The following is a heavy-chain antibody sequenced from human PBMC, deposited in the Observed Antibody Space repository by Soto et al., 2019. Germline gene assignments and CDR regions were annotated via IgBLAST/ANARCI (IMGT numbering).Heavy chain of an antibody. CDR2: INHSGST. J-gene: IGHJ6*02. Sequence: SETLSLTCAAYGGSFSGYYWSWIRQPPGKGLEWIGEINHSGSTNYNPSLESRVTISVDTSKNQFSLKLSSVTAADTAVYYCARGSLLLRYFGPPYYYGMDVWGQGTTVTVSS. D-gene: IGHD3-9*01. CDR1: GGSFSGYY. V-gene: IGHV4-34*01. CDR3: ARGSLLLRYFGPPYYYGMDV.